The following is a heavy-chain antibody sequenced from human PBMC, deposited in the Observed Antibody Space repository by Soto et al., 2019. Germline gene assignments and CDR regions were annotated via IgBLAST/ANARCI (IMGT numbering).Heavy chain of an antibody. Sequence: ASVKVSCKASGYTFTNYDINWVRQAPGQGLEWMGWMNPNSGDPGYAQKFQGRVTMTRDTSISTAYMELSSLRSEDTAVYYCAIDTAPGGGLGYWGQGTLVTVPQ. CDR3: AIDTAPGGGLGY. CDR1: GYTFTNYD. D-gene: IGHD5-18*01. CDR2: MNPNSGDP. J-gene: IGHJ4*02. V-gene: IGHV1-8*01.